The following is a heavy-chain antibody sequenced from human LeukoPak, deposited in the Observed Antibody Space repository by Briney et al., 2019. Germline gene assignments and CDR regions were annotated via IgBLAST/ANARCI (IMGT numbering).Heavy chain of an antibody. CDR1: GFTFSSYW. D-gene: IGHD3-10*01. J-gene: IGHJ4*02. Sequence: GGSLRLSCAASGFTFSSYWMHWVRQAPGKGLVWVSRINSDGSSTSYADSVKGRFTISRDNAKNTLYLQMNSLRAEDTAVYYCARDPTVLWFGELLPLDYWGQGTLVTASS. CDR3: ARDPTVLWFGELLPLDY. CDR2: INSDGSST. V-gene: IGHV3-74*01.